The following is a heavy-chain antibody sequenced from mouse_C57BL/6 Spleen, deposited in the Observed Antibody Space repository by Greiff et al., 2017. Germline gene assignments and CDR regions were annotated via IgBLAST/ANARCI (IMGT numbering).Heavy chain of an antibody. J-gene: IGHJ4*01. Sequence: QVQLQQSGAELVRPGTSVKVSCKASGYAFTNYLIEWVKQRPGQGLEWIGVINPGSGGTNYNEKFKGKATLTADKSSSTAYMQLSSLTSEDSAVYFCASRPDYYGSSHAMDYWGQGTSVTVSS. CDR1: GYAFTNYL. V-gene: IGHV1-54*01. CDR3: ASRPDYYGSSHAMDY. CDR2: INPGSGGT. D-gene: IGHD1-1*01.